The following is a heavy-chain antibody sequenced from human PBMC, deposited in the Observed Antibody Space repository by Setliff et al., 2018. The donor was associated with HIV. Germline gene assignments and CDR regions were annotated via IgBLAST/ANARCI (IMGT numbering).Heavy chain of an antibody. CDR1: GDSITTTNYY. D-gene: IGHD6-19*01. V-gene: IGHV4-39*01. CDR2: LYSGGDT. CDR3: VRHRGVRDDSGWYGVAWFDP. Sequence: SETLSLTCTVSGDSITTTNYYWGWIRQPPGKGLKWIGSLYSGGDTYYNPSLQSRVNISGDASKNQFSLRVSRVTATDTSTYYCVRHRGVRDDSGWYGVAWFDPWGPGSLVTVSS. J-gene: IGHJ5*02.